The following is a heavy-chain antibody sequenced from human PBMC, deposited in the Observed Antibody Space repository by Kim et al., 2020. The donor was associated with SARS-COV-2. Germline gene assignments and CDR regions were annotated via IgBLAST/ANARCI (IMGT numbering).Heavy chain of an antibody. D-gene: IGHD2-15*01. CDR1: GGTFSSYA. CDR2: IIPIFGTA. CDR3: AGDSGVVVVVAGGVNWFDP. V-gene: IGHV1-69*13. J-gene: IGHJ5*02. Sequence: SVKVSCKASGGTFSSYAISWVRQAPGQGLEWMGGIIPIFGTANYAQKFQGRVTITADESTSTAYMELSSLRSEDTAVYYCAGDSGVVVVVAGGVNWFDPWGQGTLVTVSS.